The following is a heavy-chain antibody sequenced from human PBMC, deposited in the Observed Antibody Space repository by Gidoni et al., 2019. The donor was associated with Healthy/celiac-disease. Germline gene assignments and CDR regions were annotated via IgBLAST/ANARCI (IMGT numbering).Heavy chain of an antibody. D-gene: IGHD3-10*01. CDR2: IYSGGST. V-gene: IGHV3-53*01. J-gene: IGHJ4*02. Sequence: EVQLVESGAGLIQPGGSLRLSCAASGFTVSSNYMRCVRQAPGKGLEWVSVIYSGGSTYYADSVKGRFTISRDNSKNTLYLKMNSLRAEDTAVYYCARSPLGFGLDYWGQGTLVTVSS. CDR3: ARSPLGFGLDY. CDR1: GFTVSSNY.